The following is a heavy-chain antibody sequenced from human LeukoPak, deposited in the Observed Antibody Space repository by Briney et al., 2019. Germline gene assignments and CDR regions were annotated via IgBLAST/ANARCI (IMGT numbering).Heavy chain of an antibody. CDR1: GFTFSSYA. CDR2: IKEDGSEK. V-gene: IGHV3-7*03. Sequence: GGSLRLSCAASGFTFSSYAMSWVRQAPGKGLEWVANIKEDGSEKYYEDSVKGRFTISRDNAKNSLYLQMNSLRAEDTAVYYCARNVGWFRFDYWGQGTLVTVSS. CDR3: ARNVGWFRFDY. J-gene: IGHJ4*02. D-gene: IGHD2-15*01.